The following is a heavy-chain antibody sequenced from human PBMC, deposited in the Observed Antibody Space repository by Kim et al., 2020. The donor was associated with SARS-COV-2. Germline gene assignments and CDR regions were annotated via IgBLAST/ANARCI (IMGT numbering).Heavy chain of an antibody. V-gene: IGHV4-59*01. D-gene: IGHD4-17*01. J-gene: IGHJ3*02. CDR3: ARMTTVTTGRTFDI. CDR1: GGSINNYY. Sequence: SETLSLTCTVSGGSINNYYWSWIRQPPGRGLEWIGYIYYSGSTNYNPSLKSRVTISVDTSKNQFSLKLRSVSAADTALYYFARMTTVTTGRTFDIWGQGT. CDR2: IYYSGST.